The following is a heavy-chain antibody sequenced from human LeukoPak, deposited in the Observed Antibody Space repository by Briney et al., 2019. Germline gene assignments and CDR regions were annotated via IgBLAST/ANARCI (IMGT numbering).Heavy chain of an antibody. CDR2: ISYDGSNK. CDR3: ARSYDFWSGYPFDY. CDR1: GFTLSSYA. J-gene: IGHJ4*02. V-gene: IGHV3-30*01. Sequence: GGSLRLSCAASGFTLSSYAMHWVRQAPGKGLEWVAVISYDGSNKYYADSVKGRFTISRDNSKNTLYLQMNSLRAEDTAVYYCARSYDFWSGYPFDYWGQGTLVTVSS. D-gene: IGHD3-3*01.